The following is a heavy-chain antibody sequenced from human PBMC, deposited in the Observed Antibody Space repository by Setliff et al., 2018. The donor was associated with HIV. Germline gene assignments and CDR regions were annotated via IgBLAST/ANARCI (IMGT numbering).Heavy chain of an antibody. V-gene: IGHV4-59*10. CDR2: IHTSGNT. D-gene: IGHD2-21*01. J-gene: IGHJ3*02. Sequence: SETLSLTCAVYSGSLSGYYWNWIRQPAGKGLEWIGRIHTSGNTNYNPSLKSRVTISVDTSKNQFSLKLSSVTAADTAVYYCARVFPPTRGAPFGIPPGAFDIWGQGTMVTVSS. CDR1: SGSLSGYY. CDR3: ARVFPPTRGAPFGIPPGAFDI.